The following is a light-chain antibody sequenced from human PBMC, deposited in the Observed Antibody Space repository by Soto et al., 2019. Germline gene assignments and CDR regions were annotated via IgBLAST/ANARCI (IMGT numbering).Light chain of an antibody. Sequence: QSVLTQPPSVSGAPAQRVTISCNGSSSNIGAGYDVHWYQQLPGTAPKLLIYGNSNRPSGVPDRFSGSKSGTSASLAITGLQAEDEADYYCQSYDTSLSGYVVFGGGTKLTVL. V-gene: IGLV1-40*01. J-gene: IGLJ2*01. CDR2: GNS. CDR3: QSYDTSLSGYVV. CDR1: SSNIGAGYD.